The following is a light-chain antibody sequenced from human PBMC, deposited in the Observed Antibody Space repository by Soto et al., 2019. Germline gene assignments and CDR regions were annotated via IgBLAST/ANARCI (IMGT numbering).Light chain of an antibody. Sequence: EIVLTQSPATLSFSLGERATLASRASQSVSSYLAWYQQKPGQAPRLLIYDASNRATGIPARFSGSGSGTDFTLTISSLEPEDFAVYYCQQRRNWPQITFGQGTRLEIK. CDR2: DAS. J-gene: IGKJ5*01. CDR1: QSVSSY. CDR3: QQRRNWPQIT. V-gene: IGKV3-11*01.